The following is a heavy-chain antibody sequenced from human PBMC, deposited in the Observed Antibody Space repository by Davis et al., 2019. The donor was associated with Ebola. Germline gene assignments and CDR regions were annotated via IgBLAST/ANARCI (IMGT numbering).Heavy chain of an antibody. J-gene: IGHJ3*02. Sequence: GESLKISCAASGFTFNKYCLSWVRQAPGKGLEWVSSFVGSGGGTYYADSVRGRFTISRDDSKNTLYLEMKSLRAGDTAVYYCAKTATTLRADAFDIWGQGTMVTVSS. V-gene: IGHV3-23*01. CDR2: FVGSGGGT. D-gene: IGHD1-1*01. CDR3: AKTATTLRADAFDI. CDR1: GFTFNKYC.